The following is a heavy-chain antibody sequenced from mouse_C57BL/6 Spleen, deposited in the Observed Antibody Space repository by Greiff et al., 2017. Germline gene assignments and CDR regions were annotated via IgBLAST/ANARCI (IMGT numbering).Heavy chain of an antibody. Sequence: EVTLVESGGGLVKPGGSLKLSCAASGFTFSDYGMHWVRQAPEKGLEWVAYISSGSSTIYYAATVKGRFTISRDNAKNTLFLQMTSLRSEDTAMYYCAKCMVTTKGLYYYAMDYWGQGTSVTVSS. CDR2: ISSGSSTI. V-gene: IGHV5-17*01. CDR3: AKCMVTTKGLYYYAMDY. J-gene: IGHJ4*01. D-gene: IGHD2-2*01. CDR1: GFTFSDYG.